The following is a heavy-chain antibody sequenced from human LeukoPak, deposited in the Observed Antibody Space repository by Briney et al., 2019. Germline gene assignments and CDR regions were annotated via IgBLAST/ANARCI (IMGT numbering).Heavy chain of an antibody. CDR3: ARGGPDSSDYSSLFDY. D-gene: IGHD3-22*01. V-gene: IGHV3-7*02. Sequence: GGSLRLSCAASGFTFSTYWMSWVRQAPGKGLEWVANIKEDGSDENYVDSVKGRFTISRDNAKNTLHLQMTSLRAEDTAVYYCARGGPDSSDYSSLFDYWGRGILVTVSS. CDR2: IKEDGSDE. CDR1: GFTFSTYW. J-gene: IGHJ4*02.